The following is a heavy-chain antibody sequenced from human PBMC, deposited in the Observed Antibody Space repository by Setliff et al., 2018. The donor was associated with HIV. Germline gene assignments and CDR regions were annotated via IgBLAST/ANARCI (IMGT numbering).Heavy chain of an antibody. J-gene: IGHJ4*02. D-gene: IGHD6-19*01. CDR3: ARDPPSSGWYRADY. Sequence: ASVKVSCKASGYTFTSYGISWVRQAPGQGLEWMGWISAYNGNTDYARNLQGRLTMTTDTSTSTAFMELRSLSADDTAVYYCARDPPSSGWYRADYWGQGTLVTVSS. CDR2: ISAYNGNT. CDR1: GYTFTSYG. V-gene: IGHV1-18*01.